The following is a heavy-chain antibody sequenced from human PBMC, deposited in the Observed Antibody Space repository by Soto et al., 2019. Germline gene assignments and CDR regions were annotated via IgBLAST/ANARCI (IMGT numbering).Heavy chain of an antibody. V-gene: IGHV4-59*08. CDR2: IYSSGST. Sequence: SETLSLTCTVSGGSVSNSYWSWLRQSPGKGLEWIGYIYSSGSTNYNPSPKGRVTISIDTSKNQFSLKLTSLIAADTAVYYCARHSPPFFYGSGPWDVWGQGTTVTVSS. J-gene: IGHJ6*02. D-gene: IGHD3-10*01. CDR1: GGSVSNSY. CDR3: ARHSPPFFYGSGPWDV.